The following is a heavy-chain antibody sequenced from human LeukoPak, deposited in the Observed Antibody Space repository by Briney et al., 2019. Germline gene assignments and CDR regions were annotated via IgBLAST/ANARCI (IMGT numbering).Heavy chain of an antibody. CDR2: IYYSGST. V-gene: IGHV4-59*01. CDR1: GGSISSYY. J-gene: IGHJ6*03. Sequence: PSETLSLTCTVSGGSISSYYWSWIRQPPGKGLEWIGYIYYSGSTNYNPSLKSRVTISVDTSKNQFSLKLSSVTAADTAVYYCARRSNYYDSSGYYYYYYMDVWGKGTTVTVSS. CDR3: ARRSNYYDSSGYYYYYYMDV. D-gene: IGHD3-22*01.